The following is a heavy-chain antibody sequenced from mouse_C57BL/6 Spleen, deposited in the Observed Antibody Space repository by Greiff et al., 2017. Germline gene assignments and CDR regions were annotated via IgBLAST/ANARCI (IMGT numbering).Heavy chain of an antibody. V-gene: IGHV1-82*01. D-gene: IGHD2-5*01. CDR3: ARSNSPIRDAMDY. CDR1: GYAFSSSW. CDR2: IYPGDGDT. J-gene: IGHJ4*01. Sequence: VKLVESGPELVKPGASVKISCKASGYAFSSSWMNWVKQRPGRGLEWIGRIYPGDGDTNYNGKFKGKATLTADKSSSTAYMQLSSLTSEDSAVYFCARSNSPIRDAMDYWGQGTSVTVSS.